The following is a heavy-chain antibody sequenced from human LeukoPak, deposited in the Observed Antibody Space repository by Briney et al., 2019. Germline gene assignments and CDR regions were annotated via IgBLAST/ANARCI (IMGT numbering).Heavy chain of an antibody. V-gene: IGHV3-23*01. D-gene: IGHD6-19*01. J-gene: IGHJ4*02. CDR2: ISGNGGTT. Sequence: PGGSLRLSCAASGFTFNSYAMTWVRQAPGKGLEWVSAISGNGGTTYYADSVKGRFTISRDNSKNTLYLQMDSLRAEDTAVYYCAKVLGRSGWQTDYWGQGTLVSVSS. CDR3: AKVLGRSGWQTDY. CDR1: GFTFNSYA.